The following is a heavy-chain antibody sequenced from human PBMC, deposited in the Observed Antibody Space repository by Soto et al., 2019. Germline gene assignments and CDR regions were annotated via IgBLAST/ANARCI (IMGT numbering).Heavy chain of an antibody. CDR2: ISGSGGST. D-gene: IGHD2-2*01. Sequence: EVQLLESGGGLVQPGGSLRLSCAASGFTFSSYAMSWVRQAPGKGLEWVSAISGSGGSTYYADSVKGRFTISRDNSKNTLYLQMNSLRAEDTAVYYCAKWVVVVPAAMDREYYFDYWGQGTLVTVSS. CDR1: GFTFSSYA. V-gene: IGHV3-23*01. CDR3: AKWVVVVPAAMDREYYFDY. J-gene: IGHJ4*02.